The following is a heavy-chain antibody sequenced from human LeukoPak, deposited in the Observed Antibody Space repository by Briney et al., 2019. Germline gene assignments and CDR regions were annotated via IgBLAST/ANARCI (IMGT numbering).Heavy chain of an antibody. Sequence: ASVKVSCKASGYTFTSYAMHWVRQAPGQRLEWMGWIDAGNGNTKYSQKFHGRVTITRDTSASTAYMELSSLRSEDTAVYYCARASITMVRGVINGLGYWGQGTLVTVSS. D-gene: IGHD3-10*01. CDR3: ARASITMVRGVINGLGY. CDR2: IDAGNGNT. CDR1: GYTFTSYA. J-gene: IGHJ4*02. V-gene: IGHV1-3*01.